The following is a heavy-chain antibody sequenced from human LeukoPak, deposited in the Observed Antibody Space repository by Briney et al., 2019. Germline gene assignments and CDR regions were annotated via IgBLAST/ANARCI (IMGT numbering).Heavy chain of an antibody. Sequence: GGSLRLSCAAPGFTFSTYWMHWVRQAPGKGLVWLSRVDNDGSGTSYADSVKGRFTISRDNGKNILFLQMDSLRAEDTAVYFCARSQRGYSYGEHWGQGTPVTVSS. CDR3: ARSQRGYSYGEH. CDR1: GFTFSTYW. D-gene: IGHD5-18*01. V-gene: IGHV3-74*01. CDR2: VDNDGSGT. J-gene: IGHJ4*02.